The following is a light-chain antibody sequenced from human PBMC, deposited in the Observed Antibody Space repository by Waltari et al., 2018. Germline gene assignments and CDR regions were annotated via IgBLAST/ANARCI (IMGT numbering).Light chain of an antibody. CDR3: QQNSNWPLT. Sequence: EIVMTQSPATLSLSPGERTTLSCRASQSVSSTLAWYQQKPGRAPRLLIYGASSRATGIPDRFSGSGSGTEFTLTISSLEPEDGAVYYCQQNSNWPLTFGGGTKVEIK. J-gene: IGKJ4*01. CDR2: GAS. CDR1: QSVSST. V-gene: IGKV3D-15*01.